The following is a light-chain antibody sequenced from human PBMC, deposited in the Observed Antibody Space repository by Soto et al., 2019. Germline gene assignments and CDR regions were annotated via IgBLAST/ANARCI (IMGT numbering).Light chain of an antibody. CDR3: QQYYTNPRT. V-gene: IGKV4-1*01. CDR1: QSVLYSSDNRNY. CDR2: WAS. Sequence: DIVMTQSPDSLAVSLGERATVNCKSGQSVLYSSDNRNYLAWYQQKPGQSPKLLISWASTRESWVPDRFSGSGSGTDFTLTISSLQAEDVAVYFCQQYYTNPRTFGQGTKVEIK. J-gene: IGKJ1*01.